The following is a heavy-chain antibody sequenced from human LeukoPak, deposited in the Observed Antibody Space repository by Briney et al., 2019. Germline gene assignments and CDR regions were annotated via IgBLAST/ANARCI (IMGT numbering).Heavy chain of an antibody. Sequence: SETLSLTCIVSGGSTSGGNYYWGWIRRPPGKGLEWIGGMSSSGNTYYNPSLKSRITISVDTSKNHFSLKLSSVTAADTAVYYCARLGAGPTYYDFWSGYSSFYFDYWGQGTLVTVSS. J-gene: IGHJ4*02. CDR1: GGSTSGGNYY. CDR2: MSSSGNT. D-gene: IGHD3-3*01. CDR3: ARLGAGPTYYDFWSGYSSFYFDY. V-gene: IGHV4-39*02.